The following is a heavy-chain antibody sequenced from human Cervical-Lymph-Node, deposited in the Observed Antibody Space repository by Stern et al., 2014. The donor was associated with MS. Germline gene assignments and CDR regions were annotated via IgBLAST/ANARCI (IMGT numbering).Heavy chain of an antibody. D-gene: IGHD5/OR15-5a*01. CDR3: AREWIYEVSWFDS. CDR2: IYSTGRV. Sequence: QVQLQESGPGLVKPSQTLSLTCTVSGGSISSGSHYWSWIRQPAGKGLEWVGRIYSTGRVDYNPSFKGRVTMSVDTSKDQSPLELRSVTAADTAMYYCAREWIYEVSWFDSWGQGSLVIVSS. CDR1: GGSISSGSHY. V-gene: IGHV4-61*02. J-gene: IGHJ5*01.